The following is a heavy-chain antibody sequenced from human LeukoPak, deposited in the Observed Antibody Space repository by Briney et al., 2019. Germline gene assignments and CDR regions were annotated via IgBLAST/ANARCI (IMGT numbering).Heavy chain of an antibody. Sequence: ASVKVSCKASGYTFTSYAMHWVRQAPGQRLEWMGWINAGNGNTKYSQKFQGRVTITRDTSASTAYMELSSLRSEDTAAYYCARGLSAPPLYDYVWGSYRPYGIDYWGQGTLVTVSS. CDR2: INAGNGNT. V-gene: IGHV1-3*01. CDR3: ARGLSAPPLYDYVWGSYRPYGIDY. J-gene: IGHJ4*02. D-gene: IGHD3-16*02. CDR1: GYTFTSYA.